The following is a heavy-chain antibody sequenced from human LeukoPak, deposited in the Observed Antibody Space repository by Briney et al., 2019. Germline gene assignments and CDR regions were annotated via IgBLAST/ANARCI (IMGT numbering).Heavy chain of an antibody. CDR2: IYYSGST. Sequence: SETLSLTCTVSGGSNSSYYWSWIRQPPGKGLEWIGYIYYSGSTNYNPSLKSRVTISVDTSKNQFSLKLSSVTAADTAVYYCARYGLWFGELRDPDAHYGMDVWGQGTTVTVSS. V-gene: IGHV4-59*01. CDR3: ARYGLWFGELRDPDAHYGMDV. D-gene: IGHD3-10*01. J-gene: IGHJ6*02. CDR1: GGSNSSYY.